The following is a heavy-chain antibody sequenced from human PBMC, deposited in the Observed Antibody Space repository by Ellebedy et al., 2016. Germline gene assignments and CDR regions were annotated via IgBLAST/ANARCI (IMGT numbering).Heavy chain of an antibody. Sequence: GESLKISXAASGFTFSSYAMHWVRQAPGKGLEWVAVISYDGSNKYYADSVKGRFTISRDNSKNTLYLQMNSLRAEDTAVYYCARDEDLPDYGDYFASIDYWGQGTLVTVSS. V-gene: IGHV3-30-3*01. CDR1: GFTFSSYA. CDR3: ARDEDLPDYGDYFASIDY. CDR2: ISYDGSNK. J-gene: IGHJ4*02. D-gene: IGHD4-17*01.